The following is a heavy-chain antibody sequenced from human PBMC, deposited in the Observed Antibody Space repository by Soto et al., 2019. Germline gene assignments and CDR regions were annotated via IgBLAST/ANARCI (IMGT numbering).Heavy chain of an antibody. CDR1: GYTFTSYA. CDR2: INAGNGNT. J-gene: IGHJ6*02. D-gene: IGHD3-10*01. CDR3: ARVVCTMVRGVIGSPQPTPCHYYYYGMDV. V-gene: IGHV1-3*01. Sequence: GVSVKVSCKASGYTFTSYAMHWVHQAPGQRLEWMGWINAGNGNTKYSQKFQGRVTITRDTSASTAYMELSSLRSEDTAVYYCARVVCTMVRGVIGSPQPTPCHYYYYGMDVWGQGTTVTVSS.